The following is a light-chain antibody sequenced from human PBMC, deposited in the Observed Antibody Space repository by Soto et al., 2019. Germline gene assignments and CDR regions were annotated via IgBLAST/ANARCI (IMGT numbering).Light chain of an antibody. CDR2: SAS. J-gene: IGKJ1*01. Sequence: EIVLTQSPGTLSLSPGERATLSCRASQSVSSTYLAWYQQKPGQAPRLLIYSASSRATGIPDRFRGSGSATDFTLTISRLEPEDFAVYYCQQYGRSPRTFGQGTMVEIK. CDR1: QSVSSTY. V-gene: IGKV3-20*01. CDR3: QQYGRSPRT.